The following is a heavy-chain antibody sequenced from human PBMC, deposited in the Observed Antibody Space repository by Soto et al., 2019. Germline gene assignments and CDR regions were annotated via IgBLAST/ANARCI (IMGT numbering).Heavy chain of an antibody. V-gene: IGHV1-2*02. CDR3: GRGRSGQIVIFY. CDR2: IGPESGAT. J-gene: IGHJ4*02. D-gene: IGHD1-26*01. CDR1: GYTFTGHY. Sequence: GAAVKVSFKTSGYTFTGHYIHWVRQAPQQGPDWMGEIGPESGATRYAQKFRGRVTMTMDTSITTVYMELKNLSPDDTAVYYCGRGRSGQIVIFYWGQGTPVTVSS.